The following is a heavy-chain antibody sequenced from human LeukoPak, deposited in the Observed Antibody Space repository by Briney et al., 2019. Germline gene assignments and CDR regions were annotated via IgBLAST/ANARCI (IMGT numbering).Heavy chain of an antibody. CDR3: ARDQLRYYGSNNYYSDMDF. CDR2: ISAYNGGT. J-gene: IGHJ6*02. Sequence: GASVKVSCKASGYTFTSYAIAWVRQAPGQGLEWMGWISAYNGGTNYAQKFRGRVTMTTDTSTDTGYMELRSLGSDDTAVYFCARDQLRYYGSNNYYSDMDFWCQGTTVTVSS. D-gene: IGHD3-10*01. V-gene: IGHV1-18*01. CDR1: GYTFTSYA.